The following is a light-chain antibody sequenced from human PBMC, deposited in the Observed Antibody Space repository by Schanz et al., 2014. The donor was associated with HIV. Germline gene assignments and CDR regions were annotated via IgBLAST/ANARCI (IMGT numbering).Light chain of an antibody. CDR2: INN. CDR3: AVWDDSLKGVV. V-gene: IGLV1-44*01. CDR1: SSNIGSNA. J-gene: IGLJ2*01. Sequence: QSVLTQPPSASGTPGQSVTISCSGSSSNIGSNAVHWYQQLPGTAPKLLIYINNQRPSGVPVRFSGSKSGTSASLAISGLQSEDEADYYCAVWDDSLKGVVFGGGTKVTVL.